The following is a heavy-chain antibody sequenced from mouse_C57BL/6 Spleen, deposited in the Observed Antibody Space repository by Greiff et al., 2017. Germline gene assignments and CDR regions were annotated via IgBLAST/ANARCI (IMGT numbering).Heavy chain of an antibody. V-gene: IGHV1-64*01. Sequence: QVQLQQPGAELVKPGASVKLSCKASGYTFTSYWMHWVKQRPGQGLEWIGMIHPNSGSTNYNEKFKSKATLTVDKSSSTAYMQLSSLTSEDSAVYYCARGRYYGSSWYIDVWGTGTTVTVSS. CDR1: GYTFTSYW. CDR3: ARGRYYGSSWYIDV. D-gene: IGHD1-1*01. CDR2: IHPNSGST. J-gene: IGHJ1*03.